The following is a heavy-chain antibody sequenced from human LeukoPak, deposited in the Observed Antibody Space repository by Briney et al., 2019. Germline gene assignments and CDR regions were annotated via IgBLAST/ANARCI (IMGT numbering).Heavy chain of an antibody. CDR3: AKDGHWASVS. CDR2: IRHDGTDQ. Sequence: GGSLRLSCVGSGFTFSVHWVRQVPGKGLEWLTFIRHDGTDQHYADSVRGRFTISRDKSKNTVYLQMNSLRPEDTALYYCAKDGHWASVSWGQGTRDRVSS. D-gene: IGHD7-27*01. CDR1: GFTFS. V-gene: IGHV3-30*02. J-gene: IGHJ5*02.